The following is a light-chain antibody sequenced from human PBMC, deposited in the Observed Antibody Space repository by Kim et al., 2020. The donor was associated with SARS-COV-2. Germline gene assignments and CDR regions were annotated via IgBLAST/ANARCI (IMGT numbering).Light chain of an antibody. Sequence: GQRIPSWCSETSSNLGDNHVYWYQQFPGTAPKLLIYRNQQRPSGVPDRFSGFKTGTSASLDVSGVRSEDEADYYCAAWDDSLKGWVFGGGTQLTVL. CDR3: AAWDDSLKGWV. CDR2: RNQ. V-gene: IGLV1-47*01. CDR1: SSNLGDNH. J-gene: IGLJ3*02.